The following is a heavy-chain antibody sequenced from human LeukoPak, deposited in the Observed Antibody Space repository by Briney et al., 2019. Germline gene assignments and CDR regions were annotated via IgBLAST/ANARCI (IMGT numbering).Heavy chain of an antibody. J-gene: IGHJ1*01. Sequence: GGSLRLSCAASGFTFSSYSMNWVRQAPGKGLEWVSSISSSSSYIYYADSVKGRFTISRDNSKNTPYLQMNSLRAEDTAVYYCASLAREGYFQHWGQGTLVTVSS. CDR3: ASLAREGYFQH. V-gene: IGHV3-21*04. CDR2: ISSSSSYI. CDR1: GFTFSSYS. D-gene: IGHD1-26*01.